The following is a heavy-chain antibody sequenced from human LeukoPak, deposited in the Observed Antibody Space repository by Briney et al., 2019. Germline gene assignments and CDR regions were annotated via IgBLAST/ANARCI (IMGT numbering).Heavy chain of an antibody. CDR1: GFTVSNSY. J-gene: IGHJ4*02. CDR3: ARAAKKYYFDD. Sequence: GGSLRLSCAASGFTVSNSYMNWVRQAPGKGLEWVSVVYSGGPTYYADSVKGRFTISRDNSENTLYLQMNSLRVEDTAVYYCARAAKKYYFDDWGQGTLVTVSS. V-gene: IGHV3-53*01. CDR2: VYSGGPT.